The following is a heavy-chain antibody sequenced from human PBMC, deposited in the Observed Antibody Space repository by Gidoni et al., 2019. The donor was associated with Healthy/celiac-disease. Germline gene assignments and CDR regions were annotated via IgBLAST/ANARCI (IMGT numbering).Heavy chain of an antibody. V-gene: IGHV4-4*07. D-gene: IGHD3-16*01. J-gene: IGHJ2*01. CDR3: AREVTDYVWGKSPHYWYFDL. CDR2: IYTSGST. CDR1: GGSISSYY. Sequence: QVQLQASGPGLVKPSETLSLTFTVSGGSISSYYWSWIRQPAGKGLEWIGRIYTSGSTNYNPSLKSRVTMSVDTSKNQFSLKLSSVTAAVTAVYYCAREVTDYVWGKSPHYWYFDLWGRGTLVTVSS.